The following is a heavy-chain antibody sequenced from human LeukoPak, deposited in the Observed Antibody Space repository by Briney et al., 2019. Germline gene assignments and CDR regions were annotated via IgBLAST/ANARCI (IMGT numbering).Heavy chain of an antibody. CDR2: IRSKANSYAT. J-gene: IGHJ4*02. Sequence: PGGXLRLSCAASGFTFSGSAMHWVRQASGKGLEWVGRIRSKANSYATAYAASVKGRFTISRDDSKNTAYLQMNSLKTEDTAVYYCTHSSSWLYYFDYWGQGTLVTVSS. CDR3: THSSSWLYYFDY. D-gene: IGHD6-13*01. V-gene: IGHV3-73*01. CDR1: GFTFSGSA.